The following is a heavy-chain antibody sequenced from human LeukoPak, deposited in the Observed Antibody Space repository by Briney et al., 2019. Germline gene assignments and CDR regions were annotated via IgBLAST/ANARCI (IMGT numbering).Heavy chain of an antibody. CDR1: GYTFTSYG. Sequence: ASVKVSCKASGYTFTSYGISWVRQAPGQGLEWMGWISAYNGNTNYAQKLQGRVTMTTDTSTSTAYMELRSPRSDDTAVYYCARDRDIVVVPAARYYYCGMDVWGKGTTVTVSS. CDR2: ISAYNGNT. CDR3: ARDRDIVVVPAARYYYCGMDV. D-gene: IGHD2-2*01. J-gene: IGHJ6*04. V-gene: IGHV1-18*04.